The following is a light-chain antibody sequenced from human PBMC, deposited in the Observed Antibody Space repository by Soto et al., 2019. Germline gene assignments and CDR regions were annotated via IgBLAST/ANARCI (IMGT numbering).Light chain of an antibody. CDR2: YDS. CDR1: NIGNKR. J-gene: IGLJ1*01. V-gene: IGLV3-21*04. CDR3: QVWDIMTDNYV. Sequence: SYELTQSPSVSVAPEKTATITCGGNNIGNKRVHWYRQKPGQAPVLLISYDSDRPSGIPEGFSGSNSGNTATLTISRVEAGDEADYYCQVWDIMTDNYVFGSGTKLTVL.